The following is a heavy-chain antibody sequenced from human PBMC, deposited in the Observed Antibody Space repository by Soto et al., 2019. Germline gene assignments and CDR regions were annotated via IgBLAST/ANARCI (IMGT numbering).Heavy chain of an antibody. CDR3: ARDKGRDIAARPIWFDP. D-gene: IGHD6-6*01. Sequence: SVKVSCKASGGTFSSYAISWVRQAPGQGLEWMGGIIPIFGTANYAQKFQGRVTITADESTSTAYMELSSLRSEDTAVYYCARDKGRDIAARPIWFDPWGQGTLVTVSS. V-gene: IGHV1-69*13. CDR2: IIPIFGTA. CDR1: GGTFSSYA. J-gene: IGHJ5*02.